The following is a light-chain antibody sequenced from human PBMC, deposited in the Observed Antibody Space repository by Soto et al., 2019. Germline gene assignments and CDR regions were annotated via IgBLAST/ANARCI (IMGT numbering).Light chain of an antibody. Sequence: QSVLTQPPSASGSPGQSVTISCTGTSSDVGGYNYVSWYQQHPGKAPKLMIYEVSNRPSGVPDRFSGSKSGNTASLTVSGLQAEDEADYYCSSYAGNNNLIFGTGTKVTVL. CDR3: SSYAGNNNLI. V-gene: IGLV2-8*01. CDR2: EVS. CDR1: SSDVGGYNY. J-gene: IGLJ1*01.